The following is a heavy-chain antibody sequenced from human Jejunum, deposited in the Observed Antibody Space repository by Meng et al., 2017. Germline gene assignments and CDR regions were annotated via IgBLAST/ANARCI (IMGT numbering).Heavy chain of an antibody. V-gene: IGHV3-23*01. CDR3: AKDPNGDYVGAFDM. CDR1: GFTFNKYA. D-gene: IGHD4-17*01. Sequence: GGSLRLSCAGSGFTFNKYAVVWLRQSPERGLEWVSAITANGDNTWYADSVRGRFTMSRDNSKNTVYVQMNSLRAEDTAVYYCAKDPNGDYVGAFDMWGQWTMVTVSS. J-gene: IGHJ3*02. CDR2: ITANGDNT.